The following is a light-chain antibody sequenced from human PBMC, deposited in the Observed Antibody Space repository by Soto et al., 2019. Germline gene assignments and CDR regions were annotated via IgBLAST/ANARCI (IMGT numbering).Light chain of an antibody. Sequence: QSALTQPPSASGSPGQSVTISCTGTSSDVGGYNYVSWYQQHPGKAPKLMIYEVSKRPSGVPDRFSGSKSGNTASLTVSGLQAEDEADYYCSSYAGSNNLVVFGGGTKPTVL. CDR2: EVS. CDR1: SSDVGGYNY. V-gene: IGLV2-8*01. CDR3: SSYAGSNNLVV. J-gene: IGLJ2*01.